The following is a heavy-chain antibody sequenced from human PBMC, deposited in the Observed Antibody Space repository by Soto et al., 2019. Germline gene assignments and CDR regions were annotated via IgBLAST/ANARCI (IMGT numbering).Heavy chain of an antibody. CDR3: ASQEVYYDYIWGSYRHGFQH. CDR1: GFTVSINY. V-gene: IGHV3-66*04. CDR2: IYSGGST. Sequence: GGSLRLSCAASGFTVSINYMSWVRQAPGKGLEWVSVIYSGGSTYYADSVKGRFTISRDNSKNTLYLQMNSLRAEDTAVYYCASQEVYYDYIWGSYRHGFQHWGQGTLVTVSS. D-gene: IGHD3-16*02. J-gene: IGHJ1*01.